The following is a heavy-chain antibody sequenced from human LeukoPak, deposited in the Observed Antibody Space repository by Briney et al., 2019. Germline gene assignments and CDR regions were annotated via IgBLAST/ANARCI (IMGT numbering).Heavy chain of an antibody. CDR2: IWSDGTNR. J-gene: IGHJ4*01. D-gene: IGHD4-11*01. V-gene: IGHV3-33*01. Sequence: GRSLRLSCAASGFIYSHYGMHWVRQALGKGLEWVAVIWSDGTNRFYAGSVKGRFTISRDNSQNTLFLQMNSLRAEDTAVYYCVRDAQRGFDYSNSLAYWGHGTLVTVSS. CDR1: GFIYSHYG. CDR3: VRDAQRGFDYSNSLAY.